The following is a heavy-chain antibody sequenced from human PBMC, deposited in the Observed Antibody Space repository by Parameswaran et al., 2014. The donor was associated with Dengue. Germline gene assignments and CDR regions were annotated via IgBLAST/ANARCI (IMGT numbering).Heavy chain of an antibody. CDR3: ARGTVYYDFWSGGPLIAFDI. CDR2: IYYSGST. V-gene: IGHV4-31*02. Sequence: RWIRQPPGKGLEWIGYIYYSGSTYYNPSLKSRVTISVDTSKNQFSLKLSSVTAADTAVYYCARGTVYYDFWSGGPLIAFDIWGQGTMVTVSS. D-gene: IGHD3-3*01. J-gene: IGHJ3*02.